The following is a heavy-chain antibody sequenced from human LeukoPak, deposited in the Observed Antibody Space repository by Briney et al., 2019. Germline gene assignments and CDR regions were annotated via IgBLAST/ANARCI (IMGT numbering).Heavy chain of an antibody. Sequence: GGSLRLSCAASGFTFSNSWMSWVRQAPGKGLEWVGYVKNKLDGETTDYAAPVKGRFTISRDDSKNTLYLQMNNLKTEDTGVYYCTAKRVGYSAYDRPWCQVTLVTVS. CDR3: TAKRVGYSAYDRP. J-gene: IGHJ4*02. CDR1: GFTFSNSW. D-gene: IGHD5-12*01. V-gene: IGHV3-15*01. CDR2: VKNKLDGETT.